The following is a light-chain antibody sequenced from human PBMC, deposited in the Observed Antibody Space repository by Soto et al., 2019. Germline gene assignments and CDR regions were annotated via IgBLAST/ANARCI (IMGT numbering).Light chain of an antibody. CDR1: RRDVGGFDS. V-gene: IGLV2-14*01. J-gene: IGLJ1*01. Sequence: SVLTQPASVSGSPGQSITISCTGTRRDVGGFDSVSWFQQHPGKAPKLMIYDDTNRPSGVSNRFSGSKSGNTASLTISGLQAEDEADYYCNSYITISPPSYVFGSGTKVTVL. CDR3: NSYITISPPSYV. CDR2: DDT.